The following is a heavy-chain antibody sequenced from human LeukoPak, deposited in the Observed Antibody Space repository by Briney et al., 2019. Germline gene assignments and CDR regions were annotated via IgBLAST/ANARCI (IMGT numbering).Heavy chain of an antibody. CDR3: ARSSGRWLQFDAFDI. V-gene: IGHV3-21*05. Sequence: GGSLRLSCAASGFTFSSYSMNWVRQAPGKGLEWVSYISSSSSYIYYADSVKGRFTISRDNAKNSLYLQMNSLRAEDTAVYYCARSSGRWLQFDAFDIWGQGTMVTVSS. D-gene: IGHD5-24*01. J-gene: IGHJ3*02. CDR2: ISSSSSYI. CDR1: GFTFSSYS.